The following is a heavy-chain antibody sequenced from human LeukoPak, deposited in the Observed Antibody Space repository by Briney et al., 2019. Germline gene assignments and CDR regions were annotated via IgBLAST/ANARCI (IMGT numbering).Heavy chain of an antibody. CDR3: AREGRSGSYLDY. V-gene: IGHV1-69*13. D-gene: IGHD1-26*01. Sequence: ASVKVSCKASGGTLSSYAISWVRQAPGQGLEWMGGIIPIFGTANYAQKFQGRVTITADESTSTAYMELSSLRSEDTAVYYCAREGRSGSYLDYWGQGTLVTVSS. CDR2: IIPIFGTA. J-gene: IGHJ4*02. CDR1: GGTLSSYA.